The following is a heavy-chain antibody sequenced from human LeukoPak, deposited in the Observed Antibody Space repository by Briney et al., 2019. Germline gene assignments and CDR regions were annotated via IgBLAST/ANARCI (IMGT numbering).Heavy chain of an antibody. J-gene: IGHJ6*02. CDR2: ISAYNGNT. Sequence: GASVKVSCKASGYTFTSYGISWVRQAPGQGLEWMGWISAYNGNTNYAQKLQGRVTMTTDTSTSTAYMELRSLRSDDTAVYYCARAPASYDFWSDIDWYGMDVWGQGTTVTVSS. CDR1: GYTFTSYG. D-gene: IGHD3-3*01. CDR3: ARAPASYDFWSDIDWYGMDV. V-gene: IGHV1-18*04.